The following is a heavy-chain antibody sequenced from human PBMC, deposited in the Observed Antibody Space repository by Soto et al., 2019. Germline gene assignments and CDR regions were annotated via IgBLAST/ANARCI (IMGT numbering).Heavy chain of an antibody. D-gene: IGHD1-26*01. Sequence: QVQLVQSGAEVKKLGSSVKVSCKASGGTFSSYSINWVRQAPGQGLEWMGEIIPIFGTANYARKFQGRVTITADESTSTAYMELSSLRSEDTAVYYCARDGGRHSGGIDYWGQGTLVTVSS. J-gene: IGHJ4*02. V-gene: IGHV1-69*01. CDR2: IIPIFGTA. CDR3: ARDGGRHSGGIDY. CDR1: GGTFSSYS.